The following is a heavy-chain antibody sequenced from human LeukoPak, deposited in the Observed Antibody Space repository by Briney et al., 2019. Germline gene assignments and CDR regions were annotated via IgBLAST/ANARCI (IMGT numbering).Heavy chain of an antibody. J-gene: IGHJ4*02. Sequence: GGSMRLSCAVAGFIFSTYTMSWVRQAPGEGLEWVSSVSSIGSYIYYGDSVTGRSTISRDNAKKSLYLQVDSVGAEDTAVYYCARGSADFDYWGQGTLVTVSS. CDR1: GFIFSTYT. D-gene: IGHD6-19*01. CDR2: VSSIGSYI. V-gene: IGHV3-21*01. CDR3: ARGSADFDY.